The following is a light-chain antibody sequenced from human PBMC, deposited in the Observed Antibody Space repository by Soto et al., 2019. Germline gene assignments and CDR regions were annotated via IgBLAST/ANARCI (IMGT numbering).Light chain of an antibody. CDR3: QQYSTYSRT. V-gene: IGKV1-5*03. J-gene: IGKJ1*01. Sequence: DIQMTQSPSTLSASVGDRVTITCRASQNITIWLAWYQQKPGKAPKLLIYKASTLESVVTSRFSGSGSGTEFTLTIGSLQPDDFATDHCQQYSTYSRTFGQGTKVEVK. CDR1: QNITIW. CDR2: KAS.